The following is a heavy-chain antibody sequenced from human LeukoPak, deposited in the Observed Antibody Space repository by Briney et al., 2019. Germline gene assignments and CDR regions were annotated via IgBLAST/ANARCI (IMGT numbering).Heavy chain of an antibody. D-gene: IGHD2-15*01. CDR2: IDYSGNT. Sequence: SQTLSLTCTVSGGSISSGDYYWTWIRQPPGKGLEWIGYIDYSGNTYYNPSLKGRVSMSVDTSKNQFSLKLSSVTAADTAVYYCARDVWVCSGGSCYSDAFDIWGQGIMVTVSS. CDR1: GGSISSGDYY. CDR3: ARDVWVCSGGSCYSDAFDI. V-gene: IGHV4-30-4*01. J-gene: IGHJ3*02.